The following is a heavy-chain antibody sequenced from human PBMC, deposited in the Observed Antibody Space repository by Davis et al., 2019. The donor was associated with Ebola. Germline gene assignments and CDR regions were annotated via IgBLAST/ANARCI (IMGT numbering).Heavy chain of an antibody. Sequence: AASVKVSCKASGYTFTSYAMHWVRKAPGQGLEWMGLIHPNDGTTKYPQKFQDRLTITRDTSTSTVYMELSGLRPDDTAMYYCATYTMTPLPFDYWGQGTLVTVSS. J-gene: IGHJ4*02. CDR2: IHPNDGTT. D-gene: IGHD4-17*01. V-gene: IGHV1-46*01. CDR1: GYTFTSYA. CDR3: ATYTMTPLPFDY.